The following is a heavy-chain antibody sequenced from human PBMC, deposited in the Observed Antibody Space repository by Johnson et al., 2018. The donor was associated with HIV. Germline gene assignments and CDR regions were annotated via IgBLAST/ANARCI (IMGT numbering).Heavy chain of an antibody. CDR1: AFTFRSYS. J-gene: IGHJ3*02. CDR3: ARSPGEADAFDI. CDR2: ISYDGNIK. Sequence: QVQLVESGGGVVQPGRSLRLSCAASAFTFRSYSMHWVRQAPGKGLEWVAVISYDGNIKYYADSVRGRFTISRDSSKNTLYLQMNSLRAEDTAMYYCARSPGEADAFDIWGQGTMVTVSS. D-gene: IGHD3-10*01. V-gene: IGHV3-30*14.